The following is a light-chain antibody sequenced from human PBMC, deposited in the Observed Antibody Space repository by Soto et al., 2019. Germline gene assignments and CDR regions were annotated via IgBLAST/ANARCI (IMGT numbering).Light chain of an antibody. V-gene: IGLV7-46*01. CDR1: TGAVTSGHY. CDR2: DTS. CDR3: LLSHSDARV. Sequence: QAVVTQEPSLTVSPGGTVILTCGSSTGAVTSGHYPYWFQQKPGQAPRTLIYDTSDKHSWTPARFSGSLLGDKAALTLSGAQPEDEADYYGLLSHSDARVFGGGTKLTVL. J-gene: IGLJ3*02.